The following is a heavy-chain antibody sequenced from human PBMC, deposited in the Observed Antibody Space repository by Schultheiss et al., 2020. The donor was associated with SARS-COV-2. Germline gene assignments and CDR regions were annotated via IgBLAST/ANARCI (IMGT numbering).Heavy chain of an antibody. CDR2: IYYSGNT. Sequence: SQTLSLTCTVSGGSISSYYWSWIRQPPGKGLEWIGYIYYSGNTKYNPSLKSRVTISVDTSKNQFSLKLSSVTAADTAVYYCARSRIAARPTPARDYYYYGMDVWGQGTTVTVSS. J-gene: IGHJ6*02. CDR3: ARSRIAARPTPARDYYYYGMDV. CDR1: GGSISSYY. D-gene: IGHD6-6*01. V-gene: IGHV4-59*01.